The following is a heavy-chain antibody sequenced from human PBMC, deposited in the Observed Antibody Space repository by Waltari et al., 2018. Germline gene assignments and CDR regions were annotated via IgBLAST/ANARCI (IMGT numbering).Heavy chain of an antibody. CDR3: VRLEDCTGPGGNCYSGAPFAVDV. CDR2: VNHSPNG. CDR1: GGSLRGYY. D-gene: IGHD2-8*02. Sequence: QVHLQQWGAGLLRPSETLSLICAVYGGSLRGYYWGWIRQPPGKGLEWIGEVNHSPNGNSNPSLRSRVHMSIDTSQNQFSLQLTSVTAADTGVYYCVRLEDCTGPGGNCYSGAPFAVDVWGQGTTVTVPS. J-gene: IGHJ6*02. V-gene: IGHV4-34*01.